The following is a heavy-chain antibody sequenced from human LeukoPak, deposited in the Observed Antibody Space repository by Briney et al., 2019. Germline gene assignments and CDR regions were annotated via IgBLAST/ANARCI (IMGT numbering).Heavy chain of an antibody. D-gene: IGHD5-18*01. J-gene: IGHJ4*02. CDR2: INPNSGGT. V-gene: IGHV1-2*03. Sequence: LGASVKVSCKASGYTFTGYYMHWVRQAPGQGLEWMGWINPNSGGTNYAQKFQGRVTMTRDTSISTAYMELSRLRSDDMAVYYCARESRGYSYGYAYWGQGTLVTVSS. CDR3: ARESRGYSYGYAY. CDR1: GYTFTGYY.